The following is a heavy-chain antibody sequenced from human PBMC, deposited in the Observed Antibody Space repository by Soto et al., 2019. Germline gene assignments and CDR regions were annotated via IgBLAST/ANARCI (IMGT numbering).Heavy chain of an antibody. Sequence: VQMVQSGAEVKEPGSSVKVSCTNSGDTFSHYVMSWLRQAPGQGLEWMGSLAPISGSPNYAERFEGRLTSSADAGTSTMYMELRSLKYDDTAVYYCARIGVGSRRWGQGTMVTVSS. CDR3: ARIGVGSRR. D-gene: IGHD1-26*01. V-gene: IGHV1-69*18. CDR2: LAPISGSP. J-gene: IGHJ3*01. CDR1: GDTFSHYV.